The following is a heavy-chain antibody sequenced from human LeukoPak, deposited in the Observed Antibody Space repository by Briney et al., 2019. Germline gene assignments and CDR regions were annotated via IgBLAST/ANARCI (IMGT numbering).Heavy chain of an antibody. CDR1: GYMFTNYD. D-gene: IGHD1-26*01. J-gene: IGHJ4*02. CDR2: MNPNSGDT. Sequence: ASVKVSCKASGYMFTNYDINWVRQATGQGLEGMGWMNPNSGDTGYSQKLQGRVTMTRDTSISTAYMELSSLRSEDTAVYYCARGRGVGATTLDYWGQGTLVTVSS. V-gene: IGHV1-8*01. CDR3: ARGRGVGATTLDY.